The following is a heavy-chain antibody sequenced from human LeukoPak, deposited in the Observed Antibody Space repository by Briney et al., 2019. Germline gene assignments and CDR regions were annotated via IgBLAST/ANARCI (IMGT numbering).Heavy chain of an antibody. CDR2: ISANSLHI. CDR3: VGPDSQFDC. J-gene: IGHJ4*02. Sequence: GGSLRLSCAASGFTFSDQSMNWVRQAPGKGLEWVSSISANSLHIFYADSVKGRFTISRDNAKNSLYLQMNNLRVEDTAVYYCVGPDSQFDCWGQGTLVTVSA. CDR1: GFTFSDQS. D-gene: IGHD3-10*01. V-gene: IGHV3-21*01.